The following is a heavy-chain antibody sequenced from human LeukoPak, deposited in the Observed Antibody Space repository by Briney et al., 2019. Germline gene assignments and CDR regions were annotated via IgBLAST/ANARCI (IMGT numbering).Heavy chain of an antibody. J-gene: IGHJ6*03. D-gene: IGHD3-3*01. CDR3: ARTPRVTIFGVVILKENYNYYMDV. CDR1: GGSISNNNFY. V-gene: IGHV4-39*07. Sequence: SETLSLTCTVSGGSISNNNFYWVWLRQTPGKGLECIGSVYHSGSTYSNPSLKSRVTISADTSKNQFSLKLSSVPAADTAVYYCARTPRVTIFGVVILKENYNYYMDVWGKGTTVTVSS. CDR2: VYHSGST.